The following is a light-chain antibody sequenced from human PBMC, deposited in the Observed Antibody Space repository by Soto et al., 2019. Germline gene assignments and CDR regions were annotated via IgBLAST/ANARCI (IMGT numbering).Light chain of an antibody. Sequence: IVLTQSPASLSFSPGEKAPLSCRTSQSVSSSYLAWYQQKPGQAPRLLISEASNRAAGIPARFSGSGSGTDFTLTISSLEPEDFGVYYCQQSHILLRTFGQGT. CDR2: EAS. CDR1: QSVSSSY. J-gene: IGKJ1*01. V-gene: IGKV3D-20*02. CDR3: QQSHILLRT.